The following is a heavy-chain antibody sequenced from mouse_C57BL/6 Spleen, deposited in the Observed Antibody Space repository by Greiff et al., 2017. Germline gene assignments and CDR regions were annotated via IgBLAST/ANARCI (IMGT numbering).Heavy chain of an antibody. D-gene: IGHD2-4*01. V-gene: IGHV1-61*01. CDR2: IYPSDSET. CDR1: GYTFTSYW. J-gene: IGHJ2*01. Sequence: QVQLQQPGAELVRPGSSVKLSCKASGYTFTSYWMDWVKQRPGQGLEWIGNIYPSDSETHYNQKFKDKATLTVDKSSSTAYMQLSSLTSEDSAVYYCARGIYYNYDNYFDYWGQGTILTVSS. CDR3: ARGIYYNYDNYFDY.